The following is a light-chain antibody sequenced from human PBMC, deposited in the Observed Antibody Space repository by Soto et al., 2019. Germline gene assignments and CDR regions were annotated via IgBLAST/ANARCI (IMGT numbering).Light chain of an antibody. CDR3: HQYNNWPTYT. CDR2: GAS. V-gene: IGKV3-15*01. Sequence: EIVMTQSPATLSVSPGERATLSCRASQSVSSNLAWYQQKPGQAPRLLIYGASTRATGIPARFSGSGSGTEFTLTISSLQSEDFAFYYCHQYNNWPTYTFGQGTKLEIK. CDR1: QSVSSN. J-gene: IGKJ2*01.